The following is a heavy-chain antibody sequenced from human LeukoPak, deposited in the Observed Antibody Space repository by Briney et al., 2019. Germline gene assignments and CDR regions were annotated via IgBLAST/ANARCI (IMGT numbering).Heavy chain of an antibody. V-gene: IGHV3-48*01. Sequence: AGGSLRLSGAASGFSLRTSSMNGVRQAPGKGLEWFSYISISSITIYYADSVKGRFTISRDNARNSLYLQMNSLRGEDTALYYCARGATGDRLGYWGQGTLVTISS. CDR1: GFSLRTSS. CDR3: ARGATGDRLGY. CDR2: ISISSITI. J-gene: IGHJ4*02. D-gene: IGHD7-27*01.